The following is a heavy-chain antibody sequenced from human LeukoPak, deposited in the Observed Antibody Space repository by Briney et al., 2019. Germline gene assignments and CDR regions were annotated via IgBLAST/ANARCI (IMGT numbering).Heavy chain of an antibody. CDR1: GFTFSSYA. J-gene: IGHJ4*02. CDR2: IKQDGSEK. V-gene: IGHV3-7*01. CDR3: ARDLYRIVVVPHYFDY. D-gene: IGHD3-22*01. Sequence: PGGSLRLSCAASGFTFSSYAMHWVRQAPGKGLEWVANIKQDGSEKYYVDSVKGRFTISRDNAKNSLYLQMNSLRAEDTAVYYCARDLYRIVVVPHYFDYWGQGTLVTVSS.